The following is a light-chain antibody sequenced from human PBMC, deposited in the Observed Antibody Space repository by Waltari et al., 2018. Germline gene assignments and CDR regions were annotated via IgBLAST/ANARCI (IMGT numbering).Light chain of an antibody. V-gene: IGLV2-23*02. J-gene: IGLJ3*02. CDR3: CSYAGSSTYWV. CDR1: SSDVGSYNL. Sequence: QSALTQPASVSGSPGQSITIPCTGTSSDVGSYNLVSWYQQHPGKAPKLMIYEVSKRRSGVSNRFSGSKSGNTASLTISGLQAEDEADYYCCSYAGSSTYWVFGGGTKLTVL. CDR2: EVS.